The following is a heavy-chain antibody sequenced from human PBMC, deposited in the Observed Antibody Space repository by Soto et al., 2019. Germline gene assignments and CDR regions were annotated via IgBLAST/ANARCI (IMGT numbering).Heavy chain of an antibody. V-gene: IGHV1-24*01. Sequence: ASVKVSCKVSGYTLTELSMHWVRQAPGKGLEWMGGFDPEDGETIYAQKFQGRVTMTEDTSTDTAYMELSSLRSEDTAVYYCATFDYSNYYYYYGMDLWGQGTTVTVSS. CDR1: GYTLTELS. CDR2: FDPEDGET. J-gene: IGHJ6*02. D-gene: IGHD4-4*01. CDR3: ATFDYSNYYYYYGMDL.